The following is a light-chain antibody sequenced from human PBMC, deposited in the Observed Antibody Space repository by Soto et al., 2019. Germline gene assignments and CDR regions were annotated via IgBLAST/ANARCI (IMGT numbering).Light chain of an antibody. Sequence: EIVLTQSPATLSLSPGERATLSCRASQSVSSYLAWYQQKPGQAPRLLIYDASNRATGIPARFSGSGSGTDFTLTIXXXXXEDFAVYYCQQRSNWPLTFGGG. CDR1: QSVSSY. V-gene: IGKV3-11*01. CDR2: DAS. CDR3: QQRSNWPLT. J-gene: IGKJ4*01.